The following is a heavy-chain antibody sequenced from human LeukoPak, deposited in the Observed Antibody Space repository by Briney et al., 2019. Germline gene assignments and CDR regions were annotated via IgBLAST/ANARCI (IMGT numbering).Heavy chain of an antibody. CDR2: INTDGTT. Sequence: PGGTLRLSCAVSGFTFSNYCMHWVCHSPAEGLGWVSRINTDGTTRTSDSLTGGFPISRDNATNTNYLQMDSLRAEDTAVYYCARGAGIVGSTTPFDYWGQRALATVSS. CDR3: ARGAGIVGSTTPFDY. V-gene: IGHV3-74*01. D-gene: IGHD5/OR15-5a*01. J-gene: IGHJ4*02. CDR1: GFTFSNYC.